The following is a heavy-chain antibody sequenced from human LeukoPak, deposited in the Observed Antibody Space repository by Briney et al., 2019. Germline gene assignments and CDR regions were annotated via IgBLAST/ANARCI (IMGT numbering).Heavy chain of an antibody. V-gene: IGHV3-11*03. CDR1: GFTFSDYY. CDR2: IISSSSYI. CDR3: AKSPTSSGSYYSPLYFDY. Sequence: PGGSLRLSCAASGFTFSDYYMSWIRQAPGKGLEWVSYIISSSSYIYYADSVKGRFTISRDNSKNTLYLQMNSLRAEDTAVYYCAKSPTSSGSYYSPLYFDYWGQGTLVTVSS. D-gene: IGHD3-10*01. J-gene: IGHJ4*02.